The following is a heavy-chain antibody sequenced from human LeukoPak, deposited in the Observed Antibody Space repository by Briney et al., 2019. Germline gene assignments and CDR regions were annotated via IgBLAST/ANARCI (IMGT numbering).Heavy chain of an antibody. J-gene: IGHJ6*02. CDR2: TRNKANSYTT. CDR3: ALPSGYSSSSSYYYGMDV. CDR1: GFTFSDHY. V-gene: IGHV3-72*01. Sequence: GGSLRLSCAASGFTFSDHYMDWVRQAPGKGLEWVGRTRNKANSYTTEYAASVKGRFTISRDDSKNPLYLQMNSLKTEDTAVYYCALPSGYSSSSSYYYGMDVWGQGTTVTVSS. D-gene: IGHD6-6*01.